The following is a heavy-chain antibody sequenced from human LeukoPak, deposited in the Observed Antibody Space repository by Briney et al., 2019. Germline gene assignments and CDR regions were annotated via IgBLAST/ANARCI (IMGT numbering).Heavy chain of an antibody. CDR3: ARESPWQYSSSD. CDR1: GGSISSGGYY. J-gene: IGHJ4*02. Sequence: KPSQTLSRTCTVSGGSISSGGYYWSWIRQHPGKGLELIGYIYYSASTYYNPSLKSRVTISVDTSKNQFSLKLSSVTAADTAVYYCARESPWQYSSSDWGQGTLVTVSS. V-gene: IGHV4-31*03. D-gene: IGHD6-13*01. CDR2: IYYSAST.